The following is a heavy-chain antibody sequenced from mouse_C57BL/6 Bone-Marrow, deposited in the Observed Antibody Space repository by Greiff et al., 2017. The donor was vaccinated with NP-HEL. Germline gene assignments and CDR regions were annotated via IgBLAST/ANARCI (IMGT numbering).Heavy chain of an antibody. J-gene: IGHJ1*03. CDR2: ILPGSGST. CDR3: ARYITTVGALYWYFDV. CDR1: GYTFTGYW. V-gene: IGHV1-9*01. Sequence: QVQLQQSGAELMKPGASVKLSCKATGYTFTGYWIEWVKQRPGHGLEWIGEILPGSGSTNYNEKFKGKATFTADTSSNTAYMQLSSLTTEDSAIYYCARYITTVGALYWYFDVWGTGTTVTVSS. D-gene: IGHD1-1*01.